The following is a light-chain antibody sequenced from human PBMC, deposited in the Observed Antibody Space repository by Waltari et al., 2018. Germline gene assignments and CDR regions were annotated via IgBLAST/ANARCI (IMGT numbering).Light chain of an antibody. CDR2: AAS. Sequence: DIQFTQSPSFLSASVGDRVTITCRASQGISSYLTWFQQKPGKAPKLLIYAASTLQSGVPSRFSGSGSGTEFTLTISSLQPEDFATYYCHQVNTYPLTLGGGTKVEIK. V-gene: IGKV1-9*01. CDR1: QGISSY. CDR3: HQVNTYPLT. J-gene: IGKJ4*01.